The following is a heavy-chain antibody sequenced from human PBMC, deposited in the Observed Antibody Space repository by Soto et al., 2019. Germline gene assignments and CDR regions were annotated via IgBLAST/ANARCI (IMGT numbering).Heavy chain of an antibody. Sequence: PSETLSLTCPVSGSTISSGDYYRSCSRQPPGKWLEWIGCIYYSGTTYDTPSLKSRVTISVETSKXQFSLKLSSVTASDTAVYYCASLQNWFDPWGQGTSVTVPS. CDR2: IYYSGTT. CDR1: GSTISSGDYY. CDR3: ASLQNWFDP. V-gene: IGHV4-30-4*08. J-gene: IGHJ5*02.